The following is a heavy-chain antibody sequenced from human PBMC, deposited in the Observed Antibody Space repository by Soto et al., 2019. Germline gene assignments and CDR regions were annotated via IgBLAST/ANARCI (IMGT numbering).Heavy chain of an antibody. D-gene: IGHD2-2*01. Sequence: PGESLKISCKGSGYSFTSYWIGWVRQMPGKGLEWMGIIYPGGSDTRYSPSFQGQVTISADKSISTAYLQWSSLKASDTAMYYCARQLEGVVPAAMNLHYYYYYYMDVWGKGTTVTVSS. V-gene: IGHV5-51*01. CDR2: IYPGGSDT. CDR1: GYSFTSYW. CDR3: ARQLEGVVPAAMNLHYYYYYYMDV. J-gene: IGHJ6*03.